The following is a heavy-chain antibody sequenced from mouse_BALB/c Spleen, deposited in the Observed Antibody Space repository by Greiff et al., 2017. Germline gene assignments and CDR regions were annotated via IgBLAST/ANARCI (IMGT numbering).Heavy chain of an antibody. V-gene: IGHV3-2*02. CDR1: GYSITSDYA. J-gene: IGHJ1*01. CDR2: ISYSGST. D-gene: IGHD2-12*01. Sequence: EVQLQESGPGLVKPSQSLSLTCTVTGYSITSDYAWNWIRQFPGNKLEWMGYISYSGSTSYNPSLKSRISITRDTSKNQFFLQLNSVTTEDTATYYCARGHDGGGYWYFDVWGAGTTVTVSS. CDR3: ARGHDGGGYWYFDV.